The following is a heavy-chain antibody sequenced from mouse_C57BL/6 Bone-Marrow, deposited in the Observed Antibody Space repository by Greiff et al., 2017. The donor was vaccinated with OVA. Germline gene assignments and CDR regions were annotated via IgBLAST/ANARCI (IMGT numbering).Heavy chain of an antibody. CDR2: ISYDGSN. J-gene: IGHJ3*01. V-gene: IGHV3-6*01. Sequence: EVHLVESGPGLVKPSQSLSLTCSVTGYSITSGYYWNWIRQFPGNKLEWMGYISYDGSNNYNPSLKNRISITRDTSKNQFFLKLNSVTTEDTATYYCVIYYDYDGWFAYWGQGTLVTVSA. D-gene: IGHD2-4*01. CDR1: GYSITSGYY. CDR3: VIYYDYDGWFAY.